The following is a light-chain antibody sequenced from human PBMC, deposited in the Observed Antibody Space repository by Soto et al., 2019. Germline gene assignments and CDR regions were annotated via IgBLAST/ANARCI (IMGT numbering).Light chain of an antibody. CDR1: SSDVGGYNY. J-gene: IGLJ1*01. V-gene: IGLV2-14*03. CDR3: SSYTASSTYV. CDR2: YFS. Sequence: QSALTQPASVSGSPGQSITISCTGTSSDVGGYNYVSWYQHHPGKAPKLLIFYFSYRPSGVSNRFSGSKSGNTASLTISGLQAEDEADYYCSSYTASSTYVFGTGTKVTVL.